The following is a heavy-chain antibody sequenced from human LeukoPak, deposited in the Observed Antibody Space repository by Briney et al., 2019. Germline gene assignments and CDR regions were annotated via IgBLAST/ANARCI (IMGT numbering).Heavy chain of an antibody. CDR1: GYSFLSYY. D-gene: IGHD3-22*01. Sequence: GESLKISCKASGYSFLSYYIGWVRQMPGKGLEWMGIIFPGDSETKYGPSFQGQVTLSVDKSISTAYLQWSSLKASDTAMYYCARHGGYYYDSSGYVYFDYWGQGTLVTVSS. CDR2: IFPGDSET. CDR3: ARHGGYYYDSSGYVYFDY. J-gene: IGHJ4*02. V-gene: IGHV5-51*01.